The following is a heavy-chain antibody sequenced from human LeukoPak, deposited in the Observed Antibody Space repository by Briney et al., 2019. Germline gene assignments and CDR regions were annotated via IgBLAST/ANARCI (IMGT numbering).Heavy chain of an antibody. CDR1: GGSITGDPHY. V-gene: IGHV4-61*09. CDR2: VSASGRT. Sequence: SETLSLTCTVSGGSITGDPHYWTWIRQSAGEGLEWLGHVSASGRTTYNPSLKSRRAISVGTSKKKFFLRLDSATAADTAVYYCAKTNYYGSTCCYHDYWGQGTLVTVSS. D-gene: IGHD3-22*01. J-gene: IGHJ4*02. CDR3: AKTNYYGSTCCYHDY.